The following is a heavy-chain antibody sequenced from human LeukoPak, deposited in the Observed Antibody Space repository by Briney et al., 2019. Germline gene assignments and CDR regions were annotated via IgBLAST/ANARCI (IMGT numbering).Heavy chain of an antibody. V-gene: IGHV3-66*01. D-gene: IGHD6-13*01. Sequence: GGFLRLSCAASGFTVSSNYMTWVRQAPGKGLEWVSVIYSGGSTYYADSVKGRFTISRDNSKNTLYLQMSSLRGEDMAVYYCARGRDIAAAVGFFDYWGQGALVTVSS. CDR3: ARGRDIAAAVGFFDY. CDR2: IYSGGST. CDR1: GFTVSSNY. J-gene: IGHJ4*02.